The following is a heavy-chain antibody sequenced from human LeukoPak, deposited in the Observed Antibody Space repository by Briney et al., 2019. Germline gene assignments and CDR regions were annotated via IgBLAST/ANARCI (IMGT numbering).Heavy chain of an antibody. CDR2: INPSGGST. D-gene: IGHD5-12*01. CDR3: ARDTLSGYDSDGDLYYFDY. J-gene: IGHJ4*02. CDR1: GYTFTSYY. V-gene: IGHV1-46*01. Sequence: ASVKVSCKASGYTFTSYYMHWVGQAPGQGLEWMGLINPSGGSTSYAQKFQGRVTMTRDTSTSTVYMELSSLRSEDTAVYYCARDTLSGYDSDGDLYYFDYWGQGTLVTVSS.